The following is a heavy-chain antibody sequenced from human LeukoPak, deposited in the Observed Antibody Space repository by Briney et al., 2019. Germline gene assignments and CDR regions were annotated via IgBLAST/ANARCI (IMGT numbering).Heavy chain of an antibody. CDR1: GFTVSSNY. CDR3: AKGGGLHYYGSGSYSIDY. V-gene: IGHV3-53*01. Sequence: GGSLRLSCAASGFTVSSNYMSWVRQAPGKGLEWVSVIYSGGSTYYADSVKGRFTISRDNSKNTLYLQMNSLRAEDTAVYYCAKGGGLHYYGSGSYSIDYWGQGTLVTVSS. J-gene: IGHJ4*02. CDR2: IYSGGST. D-gene: IGHD3-10*01.